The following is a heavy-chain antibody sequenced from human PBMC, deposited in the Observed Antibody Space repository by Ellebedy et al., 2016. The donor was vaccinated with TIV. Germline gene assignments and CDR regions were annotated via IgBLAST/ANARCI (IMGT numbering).Heavy chain of an antibody. CDR3: ARGGDEALADALDN. Sequence: SETLSLTCTISGGSISSYFWSWLRQPPGKGLEWIAFISYTGNTNYNPSLKSRVTISVATSNNQFSLKLTSVTAADTAVYYCARGGDEALADALDNWGQGTLVTVSS. V-gene: IGHV4-59*01. CDR1: GGSISSYF. J-gene: IGHJ4*02. D-gene: IGHD3-3*02. CDR2: ISYTGNT.